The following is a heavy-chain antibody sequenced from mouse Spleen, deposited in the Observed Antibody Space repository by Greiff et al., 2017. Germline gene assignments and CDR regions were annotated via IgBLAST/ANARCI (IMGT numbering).Heavy chain of an antibody. D-gene: IGHD2-1*01. J-gene: IGHJ4*01. V-gene: IGHV1-19*01. CDR1: GYTFTDYY. Sequence: VQLKESGPVLVKPGASVKMSCKASGYTFTDYYMNWVKQSHGKSLEWIGVINPYNGGTSYNQKFKGKATLTVDKSSSTAYMELNSLTSEDSAVYYCARFYYGNPYAMDYWGQGTSVTVSS. CDR3: ARFYYGNPYAMDY. CDR2: INPYNGGT.